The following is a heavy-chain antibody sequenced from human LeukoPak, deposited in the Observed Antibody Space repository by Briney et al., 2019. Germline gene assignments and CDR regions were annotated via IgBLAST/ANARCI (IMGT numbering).Heavy chain of an antibody. V-gene: IGHV3-30-3*01. CDR2: ISYDGSNK. CDR1: GFTFSSYA. CDR3: ARAESYWEPAHGD. D-gene: IGHD1-26*01. J-gene: IGHJ4*02. Sequence: QPGRSLRLSCAASGFTFSSYAMHWVRQALGKGPEWVAVISYDGSNKYYADSVKGRFTISRDNSKNTLYLQMNSLRAEDTAVYYCARAESYWEPAHGDWGQGTLVTVSS.